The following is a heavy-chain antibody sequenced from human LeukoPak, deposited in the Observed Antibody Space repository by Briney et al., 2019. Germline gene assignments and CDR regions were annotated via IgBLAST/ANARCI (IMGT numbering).Heavy chain of an antibody. Sequence: ASVKVSCKASGYTFTSYYMHWVRQAPGQGLEWMGIINPSGGSTSYAQKFQGRVTMTRDTSTSTVYMELSSLRSEDTAVYYCATDGGLSRMADRGFDYWGQGTLVTVSS. CDR1: GYTFTSYY. J-gene: IGHJ4*02. V-gene: IGHV1-46*01. CDR2: INPSGGST. CDR3: ATDGGLSRMADRGFDY. D-gene: IGHD3-16*01.